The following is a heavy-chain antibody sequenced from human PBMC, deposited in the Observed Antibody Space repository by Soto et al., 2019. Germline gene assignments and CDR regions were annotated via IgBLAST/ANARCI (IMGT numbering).Heavy chain of an antibody. V-gene: IGHV1-69*02. J-gene: IGHJ4*02. CDR2: IIPILGIA. CDR1: GGTFSSYT. D-gene: IGHD6-19*01. Sequence: ASVKVSCKASGGTFSSYTISWVRQAPGQGLEWMGRIIPILGIANYAQKFQGRVTITADKSTSTAYMELSSLRSEDTAVYYCARTRKQWLGTADYWGQGTLVTVSS. CDR3: ARTRKQWLGTADY.